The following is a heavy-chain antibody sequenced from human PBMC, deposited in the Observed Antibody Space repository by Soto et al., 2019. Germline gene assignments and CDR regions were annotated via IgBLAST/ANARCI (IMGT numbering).Heavy chain of an antibody. CDR1: GGSISSYY. J-gene: IGHJ4*02. CDR2: IYYSGST. Sequence: SETLSLTCTVSGGSISSYYWSWIRQPPGKGLEWIGYIYYSGSTNYNPSLKSRVTISVDTSKNQFSLKLSSVTAADTAVYYCARAGFYGDYELYIDYWGQGTLVTVSS. V-gene: IGHV4-59*01. CDR3: ARAGFYGDYELYIDY. D-gene: IGHD4-17*01.